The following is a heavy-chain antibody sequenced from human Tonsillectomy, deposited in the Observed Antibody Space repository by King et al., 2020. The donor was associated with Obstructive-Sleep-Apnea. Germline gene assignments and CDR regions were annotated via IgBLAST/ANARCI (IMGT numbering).Heavy chain of an antibody. CDR2: IYYSGST. J-gene: IGHJ2*01. D-gene: IGHD2-21*01. V-gene: IGHV4-59*01. CDR3: ARVGEGWYFEL. Sequence: VQLQESGPGLVKPSETLSLTCTVSGGSISSYYWSWIRQPPGKGLEWIGYIYYSGSTNYNPSLKSRVTISVDTSKNQFSLKLSSVTAADTAVYYCARVGEGWYFELWGRGTLVTVSS. CDR1: GGSISSYY.